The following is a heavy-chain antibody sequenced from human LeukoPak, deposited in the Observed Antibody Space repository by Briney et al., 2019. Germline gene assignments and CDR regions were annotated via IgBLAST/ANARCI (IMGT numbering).Heavy chain of an antibody. V-gene: IGHV1-69*04. CDR3: ARGTGYGSGSYYNKPSDY. CDR2: IIPILGIA. Sequence: ASVKVSCKASGGTFSSYAISWVRQAPGQGLEWMGRIIPILGIANYAQKFQGRVTITADKSTSTAYMELSSLRSEDTAVYYCARGTGYGSGSYYNKPSDYWGQGTLVTVSS. J-gene: IGHJ4*02. CDR1: GGTFSSYA. D-gene: IGHD3-10*01.